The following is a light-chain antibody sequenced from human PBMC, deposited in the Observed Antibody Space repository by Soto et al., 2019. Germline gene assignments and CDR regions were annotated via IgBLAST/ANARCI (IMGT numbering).Light chain of an antibody. Sequence: QSALTQPPSASGSLGQSVTISCTGTSSDINNYRYVAWYQQHPGRVPKLLLYEIDRRPSGVPDRFSGSKSGTTAFLTVSGLQTEDESDYFCSSYAGNTLFGGGTKVTVL. J-gene: IGLJ3*02. CDR3: SSYAGNTL. CDR1: SSDINNYRY. CDR2: EID. V-gene: IGLV2-8*01.